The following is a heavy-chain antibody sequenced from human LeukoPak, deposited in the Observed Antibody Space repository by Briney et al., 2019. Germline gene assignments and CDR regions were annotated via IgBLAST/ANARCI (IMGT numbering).Heavy chain of an antibody. J-gene: IGHJ5*02. CDR2: ISAYNGNT. CDR3: ARDLSVVVVAATNNWFDP. V-gene: IGHV1-18*01. CDR1: GYTFTSYG. Sequence: ASVKVSCKASGYTFTSYGISWVRQAPGQGLEWMGWISAYNGNTNYAQKLQGRVTMTTDTSTSTAYMELRSPRSDDTAVYYCARDLSVVVVAATNNWFDPWGQGTLVTVSS. D-gene: IGHD2-15*01.